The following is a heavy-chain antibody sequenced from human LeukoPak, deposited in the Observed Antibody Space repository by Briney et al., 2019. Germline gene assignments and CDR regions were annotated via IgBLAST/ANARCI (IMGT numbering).Heavy chain of an antibody. J-gene: IGHJ4*02. Sequence: ASVKVSCKASGYTFTGYYMHWVRQAPGQGLEWMGWINPNSGGTNYAQKFQGRVTMTRDTSTSTVYMELSSLRSEDTAVYYCARDCVVRLRCFDYWGQGTLVTVSS. CDR3: ARDCVVRLRCFDY. CDR2: INPNSGGT. V-gene: IGHV1-2*02. CDR1: GYTFTGYY. D-gene: IGHD4-17*01.